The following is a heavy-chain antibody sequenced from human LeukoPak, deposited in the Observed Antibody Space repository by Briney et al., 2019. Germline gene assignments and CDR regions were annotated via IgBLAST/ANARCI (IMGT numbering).Heavy chain of an antibody. Sequence: SGTLSLTCAVSGGSISSSNWWSWVRQPPGKGLEWIGEIYHSGSTNYSPSLKSRVTISVDKSKNQFSLKLSSVTAADTAVYYCARHDTAPLNAFDIWGQGTMVTVSS. CDR2: IYHSGST. D-gene: IGHD3-9*01. CDR3: ARHDTAPLNAFDI. J-gene: IGHJ3*02. V-gene: IGHV4-4*02. CDR1: GGSISSSNW.